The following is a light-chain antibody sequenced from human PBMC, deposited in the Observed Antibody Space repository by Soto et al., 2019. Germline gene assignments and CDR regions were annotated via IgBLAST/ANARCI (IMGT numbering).Light chain of an antibody. V-gene: IGKV1-39*01. Sequence: DIQMTESPSSLSASVGDRVTITCRASQSISSYLNWYQHKPGKAPKLLIYAASTLQSGVPSRFSGSVSGTDFTLTISSLQPEDFAIYYCQQSYSAPRTLGQGTKVEIK. CDR2: AAS. CDR1: QSISSY. J-gene: IGKJ1*01. CDR3: QQSYSAPRT.